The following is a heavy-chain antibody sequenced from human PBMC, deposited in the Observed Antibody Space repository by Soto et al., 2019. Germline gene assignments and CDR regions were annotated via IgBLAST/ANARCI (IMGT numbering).Heavy chain of an antibody. V-gene: IGHV4-30-4*01. J-gene: IGHJ4*02. Sequence: QVQLRESGPGLMRPSQTLSLTCTVSGASVTSTGYYWTWIRQSPGKGLEWLGDILHNGHADYSPSLDTRLSISLDSSKNQFSLKVNSVSAADTAIYFCARVSAVSAEYYFDYWGQGALVTVSS. D-gene: IGHD6-19*01. CDR2: ILHNGHA. CDR1: GASVTSTGYY. CDR3: ARVSAVSAEYYFDY.